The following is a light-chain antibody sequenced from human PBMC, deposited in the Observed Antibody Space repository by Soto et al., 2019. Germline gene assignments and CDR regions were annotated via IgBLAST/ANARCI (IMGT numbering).Light chain of an antibody. CDR2: GAS. V-gene: IGKV3-20*01. J-gene: IGKJ1*01. CDR3: QQYGSSCT. CDR1: QSVSNNY. Sequence: EIVLTQSPGTLSLSPGERATLSCRASQSVSNNYLAWYQQKPGQAPRLLIYGASNRATGIPDRFSGSGSGTAFTLTSSTLEPVDFSVYYCQQYGSSCTFGQGTKVEIK.